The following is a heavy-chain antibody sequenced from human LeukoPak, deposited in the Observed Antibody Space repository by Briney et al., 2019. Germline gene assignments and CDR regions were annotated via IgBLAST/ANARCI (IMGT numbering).Heavy chain of an antibody. CDR2: ISGSGGST. CDR3: AQVVASTPIIDY. Sequence: GGSLRLSCAASGFTFSSYAMSWVRQAPGKGLEWVSAISGSGGSTYYADSVKGRFTISRDNSKNPLYLQMNSLRAEDTAVYYCAQVVASTPIIDYWGQGTLVTVSS. CDR1: GFTFSSYA. V-gene: IGHV3-23*01. J-gene: IGHJ4*02. D-gene: IGHD2-15*01.